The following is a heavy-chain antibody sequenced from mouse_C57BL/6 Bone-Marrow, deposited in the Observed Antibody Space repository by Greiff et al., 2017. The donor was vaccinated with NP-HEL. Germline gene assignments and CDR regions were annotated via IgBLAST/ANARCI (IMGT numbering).Heavy chain of an antibody. V-gene: IGHV1-75*01. CDR2: IFPGSGST. Sequence: QVQLKESGPELVKPGASVKISCKASGYTFTDYYINWVKQRPGQGLEWIGWIFPGSGSTYYNEKFKGKATLTVDKSSSKAYMLLSSLTSEDSAVYFCARGGGYVLYAMDYWGQGTSVTVSS. CDR3: ARGGGYVLYAMDY. J-gene: IGHJ4*01. D-gene: IGHD2-2*01. CDR1: GYTFTDYY.